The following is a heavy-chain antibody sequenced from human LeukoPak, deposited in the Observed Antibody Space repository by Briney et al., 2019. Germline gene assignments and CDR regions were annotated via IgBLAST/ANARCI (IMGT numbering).Heavy chain of an antibody. CDR3: ARAPNYYDSSGYYYTVLFDY. Sequence: ASVKVSCKASGGTFSSYAISWVRQAPGQGLEWMGRIIPILGIANYAQKFQGRVTITADKSTSTAYMELSSLRSEDTAVYYCARAPNYYDSSGYYYTVLFDYWGQGTLVTVSS. CDR1: GGTFSSYA. D-gene: IGHD3-22*01. J-gene: IGHJ4*02. CDR2: IIPILGIA. V-gene: IGHV1-69*04.